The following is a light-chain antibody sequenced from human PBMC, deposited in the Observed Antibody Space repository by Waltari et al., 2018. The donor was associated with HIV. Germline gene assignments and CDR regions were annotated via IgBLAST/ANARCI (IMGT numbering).Light chain of an antibody. CDR1: AMPNHY. CDR2: KDT. J-gene: IGLJ2*01. Sequence: SYELTQPPSVSVSPGQTARITCSGDAMPNHYAYWYLLIYKDTERPSGIPQRFSGSSSGTTVTLTISGVQAEDEADYYCQSADNSGSYSVVFGGGTKLSVL. CDR3: QSADNSGSYSVV. V-gene: IGLV3-25*03.